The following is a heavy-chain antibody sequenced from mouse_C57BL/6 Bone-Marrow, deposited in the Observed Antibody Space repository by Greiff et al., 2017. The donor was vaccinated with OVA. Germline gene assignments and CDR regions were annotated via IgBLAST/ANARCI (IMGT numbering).Heavy chain of an antibody. Sequence: QVQLQQPGAELVKPGASVKVSCKASGYTFTSYWMHWVKQRPGQGLEWIGSIHPSDSDTNYNQKFKGKATLTVDKSSSTAYMQLSSLTSEDSAVYYCAIKRWYLYYFDYWGQGTTLTVSS. CDR1: GYTFTSYW. V-gene: IGHV1-74*01. D-gene: IGHD2-1*01. CDR3: AIKRWYLYYFDY. J-gene: IGHJ2*01. CDR2: IHPSDSDT.